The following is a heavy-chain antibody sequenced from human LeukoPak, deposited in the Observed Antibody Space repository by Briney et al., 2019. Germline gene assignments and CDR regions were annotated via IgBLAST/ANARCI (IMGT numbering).Heavy chain of an antibody. V-gene: IGHV4-34*01. J-gene: IGHJ3*02. CDR1: GGSFSGYY. Sequence: PSETLSLTCAVYGGSFSGYYWSWIRQPPGKGLEWIGEINHSGSTNYNPSLKSRVTISVDRPKNQFSLKLSSVTAADTAVYYCARGVDGDPGAFDIWGQGTMVTVSS. D-gene: IGHD4-17*01. CDR2: INHSGST. CDR3: ARGVDGDPGAFDI.